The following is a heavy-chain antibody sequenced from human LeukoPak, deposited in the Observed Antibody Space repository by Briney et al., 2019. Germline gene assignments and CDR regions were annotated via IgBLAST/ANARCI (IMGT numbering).Heavy chain of an antibody. CDR2: ISAYNGNT. CDR3: ARDPLRYSGRICYYYYGMDV. CDR1: GYTFTSYG. D-gene: IGHD3-9*01. J-gene: IGHJ6*02. V-gene: IGHV1-18*01. Sequence: ASVKVSCKASGYTFTSYGISWVRQAPGQGLEWMGWISAYNGNTNYAQKLQGRVTMTTDTSTSTAYMELRSLRSDDTAVYYCARDPLRYSGRICYYYYGMDVWGQGTTVTVSS.